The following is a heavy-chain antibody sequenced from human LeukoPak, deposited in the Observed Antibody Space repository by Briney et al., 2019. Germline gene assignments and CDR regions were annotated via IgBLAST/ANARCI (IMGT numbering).Heavy chain of an antibody. CDR2: IYPGDSDT. CDR3: ARRGSYYDSNYNWFDP. CDR1: GYSFTSYW. D-gene: IGHD3-22*01. V-gene: IGHV5-51*01. J-gene: IGHJ5*02. Sequence: GESLKISCKGSGYSFTSYWIGWVRQMPGKGLEWMGIIYPGDSDTRYSPSFQGQVTISADKSISTAYLQWSSLKASDTAMYYCARRGSYYDSNYNWFDPWGQGTLVTVSS.